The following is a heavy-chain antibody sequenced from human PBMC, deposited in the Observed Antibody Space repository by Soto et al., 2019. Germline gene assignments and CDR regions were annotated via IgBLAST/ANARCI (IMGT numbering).Heavy chain of an antibody. V-gene: IGHV1-46*01. Sequence: ASVKVSCKASGYTFTSYYMHWVRQAPGQGLEWMGIINPSGGSTSYAQKFQGRVTMTRDTSTSTVYMELSGLRSEDTAVYYCARDASASGSLYNWFDPWGQGTLVTVSS. J-gene: IGHJ5*02. CDR3: ARDASASGSLYNWFDP. D-gene: IGHD1-26*01. CDR1: GYTFTSYY. CDR2: INPSGGST.